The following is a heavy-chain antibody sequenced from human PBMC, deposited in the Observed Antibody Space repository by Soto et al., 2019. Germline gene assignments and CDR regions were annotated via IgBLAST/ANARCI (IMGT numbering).Heavy chain of an antibody. CDR2: IKSKTDGGTT. CDR3: TTGYCSSTSCYNYYYYYGMDV. CDR1: GFTFSNAW. D-gene: IGHD2-2*01. Sequence: GGSLRLSCAASGFTFSNAWMNWVRQAPGKGLEWVGRIKSKTDGGTTDYAAPVKGRFTISRDDSKNTLYLQMNSLKTEDTAVYYCTTGYCSSTSCYNYYYYYGMDVWGQGTTVTVYS. V-gene: IGHV3-15*07. J-gene: IGHJ6*02.